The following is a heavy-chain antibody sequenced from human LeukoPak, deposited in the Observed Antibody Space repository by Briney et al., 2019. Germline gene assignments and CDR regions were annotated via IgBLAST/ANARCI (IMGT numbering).Heavy chain of an antibody. Sequence: KPSETLSLTCTVSGGSITSYYWSWIWQPPGKGLEWIGYIYSSGSTYYNPSLKSRVAMSLDTSKNQLSLHLSSVTAADTAMYYCAKERGMTTSNYFDYWGQGTPVTVSS. J-gene: IGHJ4*02. CDR3: AKERGMTTSNYFDY. D-gene: IGHD4-17*01. CDR2: IYSSGST. CDR1: GGSITSYY. V-gene: IGHV4-59*01.